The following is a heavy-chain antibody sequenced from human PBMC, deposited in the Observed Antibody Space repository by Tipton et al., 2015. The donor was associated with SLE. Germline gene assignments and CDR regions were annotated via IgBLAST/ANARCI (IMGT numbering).Heavy chain of an antibody. J-gene: IGHJ2*01. CDR3: ARRVSHRYYFEL. CDR2: IFYTGST. D-gene: IGHD1-26*01. Sequence: TLSLTCSVSGGSITNSYWTWIRQPPGKRLEWIGAIFYTGSTHYNPSLTSRATISLDTSKSHFSLRRTSVSAADTAVYFCARRVSHRYYFELWGRGTLGTVSS. V-gene: IGHV4-59*01. CDR1: GGSITNSY.